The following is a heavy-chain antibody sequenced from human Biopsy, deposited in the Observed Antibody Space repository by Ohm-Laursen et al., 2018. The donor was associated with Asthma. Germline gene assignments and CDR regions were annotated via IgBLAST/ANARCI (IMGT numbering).Heavy chain of an antibody. CDR3: ARIPEVGTNSFDI. J-gene: IGHJ3*02. CDR2: IDWDDDK. CDR1: GFSLTTTGMS. D-gene: IGHD1-14*01. V-gene: IGHV2-70*01. Sequence: TQTLTLTCTFSGFSLTTTGMSVSWIRQPPGKALEWLALIDWDDDKHYSASLKTSLTISKDSSKNQVVLTMTNVDPVDTATYFCARIPEVGTNSFDIWGQGTMVTVSS.